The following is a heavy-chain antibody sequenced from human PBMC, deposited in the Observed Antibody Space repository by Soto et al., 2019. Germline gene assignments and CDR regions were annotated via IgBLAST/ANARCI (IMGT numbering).Heavy chain of an antibody. Sequence: QVQLVESGGGVVQPGRSLRLSCAASGFTFSSYGMHWVRQVPGKGLEWVAVIWYDGSNKYYADSVKGRFTISRDNSKNTLYLQMNSLRAEDTAVYYCARVEGSGYDLPPDEYWGQGTLVTVSS. CDR2: IWYDGSNK. J-gene: IGHJ4*02. CDR3: ARVEGSGYDLPPDEY. V-gene: IGHV3-33*01. CDR1: GFTFSSYG. D-gene: IGHD5-12*01.